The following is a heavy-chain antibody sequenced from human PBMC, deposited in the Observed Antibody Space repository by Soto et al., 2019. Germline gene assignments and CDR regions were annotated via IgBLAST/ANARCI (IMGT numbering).Heavy chain of an antibody. CDR1: RYTFTGYF. CDR2: INPSSGGA. J-gene: IGHJ4*02. V-gene: IGHV1-2*02. D-gene: IGHD3-10*01. CDR3: ARVIRGAYYNSPLDT. Sequence: ASVKVSCKVSRYTFTGYFSHWARQAPGQGLEWMGWINPSSGGADYAQSFQGRVTMTRDTSISTVYMELSRLRFDDTAVYYCARVIRGAYYNSPLDTWGQGTLVTVSP.